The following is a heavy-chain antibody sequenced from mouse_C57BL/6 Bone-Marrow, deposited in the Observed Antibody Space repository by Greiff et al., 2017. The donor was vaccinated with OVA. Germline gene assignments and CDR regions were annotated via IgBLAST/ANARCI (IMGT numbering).Heavy chain of an antibody. CDR1: GYTFTSYW. J-gene: IGHJ4*01. V-gene: IGHV1-50*01. CDR3: ASKDCTMNY. Sequence: VQLQQPGAELVKPGASVKLSCKASGYTFTSYWMQWVKQRPGQGLEWIGEIDPSDSYTNYKQKFKGKATLTVDTSSSKAYMQLSSQTSEDSAVSNCASKDCTMNYWCQGNSVTVSS. CDR2: IDPSDSYT.